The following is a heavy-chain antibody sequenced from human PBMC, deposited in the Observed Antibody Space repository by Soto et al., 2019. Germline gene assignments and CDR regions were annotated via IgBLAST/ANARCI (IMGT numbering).Heavy chain of an antibody. J-gene: IGHJ5*02. D-gene: IGHD6-13*01. Sequence: SETLSLTCAVYGGSFSGYYWSWIRQPPGKGLEWIGEINHSGSTNYNPSLKSRVTISVDTSKNQFSLKLSSVTAADTAVYYCARGLSIAAAGRWFDPWGQGTLVTVSS. CDR2: INHSGST. CDR1: GGSFSGYY. CDR3: ARGLSIAAAGRWFDP. V-gene: IGHV4-34*01.